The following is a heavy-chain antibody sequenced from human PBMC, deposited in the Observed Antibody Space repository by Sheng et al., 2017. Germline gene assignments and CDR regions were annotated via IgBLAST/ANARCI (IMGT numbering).Heavy chain of an antibody. D-gene: IGHD1-7*01. CDR3: ARDRQGGANWNYDVYGMDV. V-gene: IGHV4-59*01. CDR1: GGSISSYY. J-gene: IGHJ6*02. Sequence: QVQLQESGPGLVKPSETLSLTCTVSGGSISSYYWSWIRQPPGKGLEWIGYIYYSGSTNYNPSLKSRVTISVDTSKNQFSLKLSSVTAADTAVYYCARDRQGGANWNYDVYGMDVWGQGTTVTVSS. CDR2: IYYSGST.